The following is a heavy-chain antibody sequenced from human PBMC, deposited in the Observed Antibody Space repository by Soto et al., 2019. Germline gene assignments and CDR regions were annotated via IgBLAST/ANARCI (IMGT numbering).Heavy chain of an antibody. D-gene: IGHD1-20*01. CDR3: ANDHNADAFDI. CDR2: ISGSGGST. Sequence: EVQLLESAGGLVQPGGSLRLSCAASGFTFSTYAMSSVRQAPGEGLEWVSAISGSGGSTYYEHSVKGRYTIASDNSKKPLYLQMNSIRAEDTVVYYCANDHNADAFDIWGQGTMVTVSS. CDR1: GFTFSTYA. V-gene: IGHV3-23*01. J-gene: IGHJ3*02.